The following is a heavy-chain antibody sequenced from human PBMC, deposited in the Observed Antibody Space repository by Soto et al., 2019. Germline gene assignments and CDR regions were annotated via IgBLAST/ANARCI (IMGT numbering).Heavy chain of an antibody. CDR2: INHSGST. D-gene: IGHD3-10*01. CDR1: GGSLSGYF. V-gene: IGHV4-34*01. CDR3: ARQGYYGSGSYYNPLPFYYYYYMDV. J-gene: IGHJ6*03. Sequence: SETLSLTCAVYGGSLSGYFWSWVRQPPGKGLEWIGEINHSGSTYYNPSLKSRVTISVDTSENQFSLKLSSVTAADTAVYYCARQGYYGSGSYYNPLPFYYYYYMDVWGKGTTVTVSS.